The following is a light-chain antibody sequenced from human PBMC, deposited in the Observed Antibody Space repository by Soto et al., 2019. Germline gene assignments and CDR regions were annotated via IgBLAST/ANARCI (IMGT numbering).Light chain of an antibody. Sequence: EVVLTQSPGTLPLSPGERATLSCRASQSVAANYLAWYQQKRGQAPRLLIYGASSRATGIPDRFSGSGSGTDFTLTISRLEHEDFSVYYCHQYGTAPLTFGHGTKVDIK. V-gene: IGKV3-20*01. CDR3: HQYGTAPLT. J-gene: IGKJ3*01. CDR1: QSVAANY. CDR2: GAS.